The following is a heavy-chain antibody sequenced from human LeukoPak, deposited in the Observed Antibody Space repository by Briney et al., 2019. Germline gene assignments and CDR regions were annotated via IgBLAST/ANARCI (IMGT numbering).Heavy chain of an antibody. J-gene: IGHJ3*02. D-gene: IGHD4-23*01. CDR3: ARDYLGGNPDAFDI. CDR2: IYYSGST. Sequence: PSETLSLTCTVSGDSISSSSYYWGWIRQPPGKELEWIGSIYYSGSTYYNPSLNSRVTISVDTSKNQFSLKLSSVIAADTAVYYCARDYLGGNPDAFDIWGQGTMVTVSS. V-gene: IGHV4-39*07. CDR1: GDSISSSSYY.